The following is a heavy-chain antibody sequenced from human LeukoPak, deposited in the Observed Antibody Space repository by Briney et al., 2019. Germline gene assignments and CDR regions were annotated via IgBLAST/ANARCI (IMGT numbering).Heavy chain of an antibody. Sequence: PSETLSLTCTVSGVSISSGDYYWSWIRQPPGKGLEWIGYTYYSGSTYYNPSLKSRVTISVDTSKNQFSLKLSSVTAADTAVYYCARVIGYSGYPFDYWGQGTLVTVSS. D-gene: IGHD5-12*01. V-gene: IGHV4-30-4*01. CDR2: TYYSGST. J-gene: IGHJ4*02. CDR1: GVSISSGDYY. CDR3: ARVIGYSGYPFDY.